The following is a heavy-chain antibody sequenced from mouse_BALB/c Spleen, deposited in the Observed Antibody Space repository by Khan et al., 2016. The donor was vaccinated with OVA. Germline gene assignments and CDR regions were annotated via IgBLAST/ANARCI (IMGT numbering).Heavy chain of an antibody. J-gene: IGHJ3*01. Sequence: QIQLVQSGPELKKPGETVKISCKASGYTFTNYGMNWVKQAPGKGLKWMGWINTNTGEPTYAEEFKERFAFSLETSASTAYLQINDLKNEDTAIYFCARGYNMYGSWFAYWGQGTLVTVSA. D-gene: IGHD2-14*01. CDR2: INTNTGEP. V-gene: IGHV9-3*02. CDR1: GYTFTNYG. CDR3: ARGYNMYGSWFAY.